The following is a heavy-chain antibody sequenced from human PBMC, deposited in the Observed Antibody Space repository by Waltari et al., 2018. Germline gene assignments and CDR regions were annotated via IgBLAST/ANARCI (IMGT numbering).Heavy chain of an antibody. CDR3: ARRVGEMATIHYPYWYFDL. J-gene: IGHJ2*01. CDR2: IIPIFGTA. D-gene: IGHD5-12*01. CDR1: GGTFSSYA. V-gene: IGHV1-69*05. Sequence: QVQLVQSGAEVKKPGSSVKVSCKASGGTFSSYAISWVRQAPGQGLEWMGGIIPIFGTANYAQKFQGRVTITTDESTSTAYMELSSLRSEDTAVYYCARRVGEMATIHYPYWYFDLWGRGTLVTVSS.